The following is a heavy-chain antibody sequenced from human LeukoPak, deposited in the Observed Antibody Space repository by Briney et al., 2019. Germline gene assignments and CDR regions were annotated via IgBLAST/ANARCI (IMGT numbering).Heavy chain of an antibody. Sequence: SVKVSCKASGGTFSSYAISWVRQAPGQGLEWMGGIIPIFGTANYAQKFQGRVTITADESTSTAYMELSSLRSEDTAVYYCARGYYYYYYMDAWGKGTTVTISS. CDR3: ARGYYYYYYMDA. V-gene: IGHV1-69*13. CDR2: IIPIFGTA. J-gene: IGHJ6*03. CDR1: GGTFSSYA.